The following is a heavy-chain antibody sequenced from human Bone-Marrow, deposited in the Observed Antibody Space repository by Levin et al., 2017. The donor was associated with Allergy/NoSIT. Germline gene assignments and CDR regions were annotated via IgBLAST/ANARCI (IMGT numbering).Heavy chain of an antibody. CDR1: GFTLSSYV. D-gene: IGHD6-19*01. CDR2: ISYDGRTT. Sequence: TGGSLRLSCTASGFTLSSYVIHWVRQTPGKGLEWVSVISYDGRTTYYAKSVKGRFTFSRDNSKNTLSLQMNSLRPEDSGVYYCVRDQKSYRVGVAGSSFEYWGQGTLVTVAS. V-gene: IGHV3-30*03. J-gene: IGHJ4*02. CDR3: VRDQKSYRVGVAGSSFEY.